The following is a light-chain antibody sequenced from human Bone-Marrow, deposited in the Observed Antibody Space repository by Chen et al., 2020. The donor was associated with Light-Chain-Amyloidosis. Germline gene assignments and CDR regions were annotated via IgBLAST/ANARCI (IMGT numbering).Light chain of an antibody. CDR3: QSADSSGTYEVI. CDR1: DLPTKY. J-gene: IGLJ2*01. CDR2: RDT. V-gene: IGLV3-25*03. Sequence: SYELTQPPSASVSPGQTARINCSGDDLPTKYAYWYQQKPGQAPVLVIHRDTERPSGISERFSGSRSGTTATLTISGVQAEDEADYHCQSADSSGTYEVIFGGGTKLTVL.